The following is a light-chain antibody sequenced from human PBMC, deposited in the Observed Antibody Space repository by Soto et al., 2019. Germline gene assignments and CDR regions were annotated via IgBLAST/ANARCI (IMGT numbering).Light chain of an antibody. CDR1: QGISSF. CDR2: GAS. J-gene: IGKJ5*01. V-gene: IGKV1-27*01. Sequence: DIQMTQSPSSLSASVGDRATITCRASQGISSFVAWYQQKPGKVPRLLISGASTLQSGVPSRFSGSGSGSDFTLTITSLQPEDVATYYCQKYSSVITFGQGTRREIK. CDR3: QKYSSVIT.